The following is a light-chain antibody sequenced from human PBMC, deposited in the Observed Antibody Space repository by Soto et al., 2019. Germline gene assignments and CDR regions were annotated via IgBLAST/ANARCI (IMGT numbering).Light chain of an antibody. CDR2: GAS. CDR1: QSVSSN. CDR3: QHYNNWPPWT. J-gene: IGKJ1*01. Sequence: EIVMTQSPAILSVSPGERATLSCRASQSVSSNLAWYQQKPGQAPRLLIYGASTRATGIPARFSGSGSGTEFTLTISSVQSEDFAVYYCQHYNNWPPWTFGQGTKVEIK. V-gene: IGKV3-15*01.